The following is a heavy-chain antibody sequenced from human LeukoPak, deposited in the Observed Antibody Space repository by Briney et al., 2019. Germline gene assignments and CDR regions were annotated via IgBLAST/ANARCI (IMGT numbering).Heavy chain of an antibody. J-gene: IGHJ4*02. CDR1: GFTFSSYG. CDR3: AKGTSSGYYSSYYFDY. V-gene: IGHV3-30*18. Sequence: GRSLRLSCAASGFTFSSYGMHWVRQAPGKGLEWVAVLSYDGSNKYYADSVKGRFTISRDNSKNTLYLQMNSLRAEDTAVYYCAKGTSSGYYSSYYFDYWGQGTLVTVSS. D-gene: IGHD3-22*01. CDR2: LSYDGSNK.